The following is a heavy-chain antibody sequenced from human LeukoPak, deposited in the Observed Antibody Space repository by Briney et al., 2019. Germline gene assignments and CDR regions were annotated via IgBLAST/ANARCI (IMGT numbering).Heavy chain of an antibody. D-gene: IGHD3-22*01. CDR2: IYYSGST. V-gene: IGHV4-59*01. Sequence: SETLSLTCTVSGGSISSYYWSWIRQPPGKGLEWIGYIYYSGSTNYNPSLKSRVTISVDTSKNQFSLKLSSVTAADTAVYYCAREEYYYDSSGYRNAFDIWGQGTMVTVSS. J-gene: IGHJ3*02. CDR3: AREEYYYDSSGYRNAFDI. CDR1: GGSISSYY.